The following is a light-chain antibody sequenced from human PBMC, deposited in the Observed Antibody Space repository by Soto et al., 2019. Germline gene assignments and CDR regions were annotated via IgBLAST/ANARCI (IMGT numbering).Light chain of an antibody. J-gene: IGKJ5*01. Sequence: IVMTQSPATRALSLGERAPLSXRASHSGTNNLTWYRQKTGQXTRILXXGAXSRATGILARFIGSGSGREFTITISSLKSEDFAVYYCRQYNKWSPSTVGQGTRLEI. V-gene: IGKV3-15*01. CDR1: HSGTNN. CDR2: GAX. CDR3: RQYNKWSPST.